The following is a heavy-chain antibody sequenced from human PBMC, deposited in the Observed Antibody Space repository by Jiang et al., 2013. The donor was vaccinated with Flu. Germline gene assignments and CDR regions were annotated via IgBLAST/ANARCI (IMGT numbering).Heavy chain of an antibody. CDR1: GGIFNSQS. J-gene: IGHJ4*02. D-gene: IGHD2-21*02. CDR3: ARAVTCGGDCYFFDF. V-gene: IGHV1-69*02. Sequence: GAEVKKPGSSVRVSCKAPGGIFNSQSISWVRQAPGQGLEGMGRIIPMVGLVNYAQKFQDRLTITADKSANTLYMELSSLRGEDTAVYYCARAVTCGGDCYFFDFWGQGTLVTVAS. CDR2: IIPMVGLV.